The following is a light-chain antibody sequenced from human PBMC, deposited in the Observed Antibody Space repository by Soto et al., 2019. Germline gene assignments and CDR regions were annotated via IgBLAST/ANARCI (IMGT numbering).Light chain of an antibody. CDR1: SSNIGNNY. V-gene: IGLV1-51*01. J-gene: IGLJ1*01. Sequence: QSVLTQPPSVSAAPGQTVTVSCSGSSSNIGNNYVSWYQHLPGTAPKLLIYDSDSRPSGIPDRFSVSKSGTSATLGITGLQTGDEADYYCGTWDSSLNVFVFGTGNKLTVL. CDR3: GTWDSSLNVFV. CDR2: DSD.